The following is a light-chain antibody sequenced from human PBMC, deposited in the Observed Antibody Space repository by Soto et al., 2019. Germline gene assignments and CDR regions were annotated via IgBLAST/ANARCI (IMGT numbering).Light chain of an antibody. V-gene: IGLV1-51*01. Sequence: QSVLTQPPSVSAAPGQKVTISCSGRSSNLGNNYVSWYQQLPGTAPKLLIYDNNKRPSGIPDRFSGSKSGPSATLGITGLQTGDEADYYCGTWDSRLSAVVFGGGSKLTVL. CDR3: GTWDSRLSAVV. J-gene: IGLJ2*01. CDR2: DNN. CDR1: SSNLGNNY.